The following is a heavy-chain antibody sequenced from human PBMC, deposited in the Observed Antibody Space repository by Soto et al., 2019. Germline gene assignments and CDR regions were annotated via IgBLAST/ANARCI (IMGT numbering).Heavy chain of an antibody. Sequence: QLQLQESGPGLVKPSETLSLTCTVSGGSISSSSYYWGWIRQPPGKGLEWIGSIYYSGSTYYNPSLKSRVTLSVDTSKNQFSLKLSSVTAADTAVYYCARPRLDVVVPAAIIGGPGSVWFDPWGQGTLVTVSS. CDR2: IYYSGST. V-gene: IGHV4-39*01. CDR1: GGSISSSSYY. CDR3: ARPRLDVVVPAAIIGGPGSVWFDP. D-gene: IGHD2-2*01. J-gene: IGHJ5*02.